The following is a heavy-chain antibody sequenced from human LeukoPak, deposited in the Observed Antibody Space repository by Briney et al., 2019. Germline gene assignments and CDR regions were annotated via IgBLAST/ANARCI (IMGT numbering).Heavy chain of an antibody. J-gene: IGHJ6*03. V-gene: IGHV3-30*02. CDR2: IRYDGSNK. CDR1: GFTFSSYG. CDR3: AKFPEPFRLGEVFYYYYYMDV. D-gene: IGHD3-10*01. Sequence: GGSLRLSCAASGFTFSSYGMHWVRQAPGKGLEWVAFIRYDGSNKYYADSVKGRFTISRDNSKNTLYLQMNSLRAEDTAVYYCAKFPEPFRLGEVFYYYYYMDVWGKGTTVTISS.